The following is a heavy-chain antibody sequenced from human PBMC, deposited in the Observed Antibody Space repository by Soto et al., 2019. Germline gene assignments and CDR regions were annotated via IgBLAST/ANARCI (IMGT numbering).Heavy chain of an antibody. J-gene: IGHJ4*02. V-gene: IGHV3-48*02. CDR3: AREDILGTRSFDY. CDR1: GFSFDMYS. CDR2: ISSNSVTI. D-gene: IGHD1-26*01. Sequence: GGSLRLSCAASGFSFDMYSMNWVRQAPGKGLEWVSYISSNSVTIFDTDSGRGRFTISRDNAKNSLYLQMNSLRDEDTAVYYCAREDILGTRSFDYWGQGTLVTVSS.